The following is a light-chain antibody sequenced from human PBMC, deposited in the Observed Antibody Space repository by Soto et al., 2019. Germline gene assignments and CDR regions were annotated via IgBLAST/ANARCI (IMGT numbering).Light chain of an antibody. V-gene: IGKV3-15*01. CDR2: GAS. CDR1: QSVNSY. Sequence: EIVLTQSPATLSVSPGNRATLSCRASQSVNSYLAWYQQKPGQAPRLLIYGASTRATGTPTRFSGSGSGTEFTLAISSLQSEDFAVYFCQQYNNWPPYTFGQGTNLEIK. J-gene: IGKJ2*01. CDR3: QQYNNWPPYT.